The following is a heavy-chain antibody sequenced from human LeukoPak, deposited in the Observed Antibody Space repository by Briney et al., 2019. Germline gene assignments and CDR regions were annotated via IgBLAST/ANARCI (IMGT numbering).Heavy chain of an antibody. CDR3: ARVFGFSVVDAFDI. CDR1: GFTFSSYS. D-gene: IGHD2-15*01. V-gene: IGHV3-21*01. J-gene: IGHJ3*02. Sequence: GGSLRLSCAASGFTFSSYSMNWVRQAPGKGLEWVSSISSSSSYIYYADSVKGRFTISRDNAKNSLYLQMNSLRAEDTAVYYCARVFGFSVVDAFDIWGQGTMVTVSS. CDR2: ISSSSSYI.